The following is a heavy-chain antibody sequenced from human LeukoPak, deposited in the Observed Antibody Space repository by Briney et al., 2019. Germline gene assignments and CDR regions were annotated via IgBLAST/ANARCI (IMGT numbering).Heavy chain of an antibody. CDR2: ISSSSSYI. J-gene: IGHJ4*02. CDR1: GFTFSSYS. D-gene: IGHD1-26*01. Sequence: GGSLRLSCAASGFTFSSYSMNWVRQAPGKGLEWVSSISSSSSYIYYADSVKGRFTISRDNAKNSLYLQMNSLRAEDTAVYYCARVSGSYFDAFDYWGQGTLVTVSS. V-gene: IGHV3-21*01. CDR3: ARVSGSYFDAFDY.